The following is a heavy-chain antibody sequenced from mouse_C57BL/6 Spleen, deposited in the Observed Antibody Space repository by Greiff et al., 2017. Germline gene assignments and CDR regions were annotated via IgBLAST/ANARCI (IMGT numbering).Heavy chain of an antibody. Sequence: DVHLVESGGGLVKPGGSLKLSCAASGFTFSDYGMHWVRQAPEKGLAWVAYISSGSSTIYYADTVKGRFTISSGNAKNTRFLQMNSLRSEYTAIYCCARDRDYYAMDYWGQGTSVTVSS. J-gene: IGHJ4*01. CDR2: ISSGSSTI. V-gene: IGHV5-17*01. D-gene: IGHD3-2*01. CDR3: ARDRDYYAMDY. CDR1: GFTFSDYG.